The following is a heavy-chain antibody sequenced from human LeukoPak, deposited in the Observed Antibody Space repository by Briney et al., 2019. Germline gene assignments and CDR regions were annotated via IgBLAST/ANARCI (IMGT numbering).Heavy chain of an antibody. CDR1: GFTFSSYS. J-gene: IGHJ5*02. V-gene: IGHV3-48*02. CDR2: ISSDSSTI. CDR3: AREGYGSGSWREWFDP. Sequence: GGSLRLSCAASGFTFSSYSMNWVRQAPGKGLEWISYISSDSSTIYYADSVKGRFTISRDNVKKSLYLQMNSLRDEDTAVYYCAREGYGSGSWREWFDPWGQGTLVTVSS. D-gene: IGHD3-10*01.